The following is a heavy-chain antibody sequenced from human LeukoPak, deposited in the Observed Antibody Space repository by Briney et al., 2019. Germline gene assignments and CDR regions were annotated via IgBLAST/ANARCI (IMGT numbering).Heavy chain of an antibody. CDR1: GGSISSYY. D-gene: IGHD6-25*01. J-gene: IGHJ4*02. CDR3: ARGFPYPAVDY. CDR2: IYYSVST. Sequence: PSETLSLTCTVSGGSISSYYWSWIRQPPGKGLEWIGYIYYSVSTNYNPSLKSRVTISVDTSKNQFSLKLSSVTAADTAVYYCARGFPYPAVDYWGQGTLVTVSS. V-gene: IGHV4-59*01.